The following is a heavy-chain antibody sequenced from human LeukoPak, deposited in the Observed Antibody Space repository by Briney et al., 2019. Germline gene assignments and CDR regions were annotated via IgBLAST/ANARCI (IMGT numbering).Heavy chain of an antibody. D-gene: IGHD3-10*01. CDR3: AKDRITMVRGVIRTYYIDY. Sequence: HPGGSLRLSCAASGFTFSSYAMSWVRQAPGKGLEWVSAISGSGGSTYYADSVKGRFTISRDNSKNTLYLQMNSLRAEDTAVYYCAKDRITMVRGVIRTYYIDYWGQGTLVTVSS. CDR1: GFTFSSYA. V-gene: IGHV3-23*01. CDR2: ISGSGGST. J-gene: IGHJ4*02.